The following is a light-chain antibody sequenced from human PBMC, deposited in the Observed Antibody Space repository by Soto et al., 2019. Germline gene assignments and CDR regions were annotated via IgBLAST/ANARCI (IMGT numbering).Light chain of an antibody. Sequence: DIQMTQSPSTLSASIGDRVTITCLASQNISRWLAWYQQRPGKAPKLLIFDASSLESGVPSRFSGSGSGTEFTLTISSLQPDDFATYFCQQYSTFYTFGQGTKVDIK. V-gene: IGKV1-5*01. J-gene: IGKJ2*01. CDR1: QNISRW. CDR3: QQYSTFYT. CDR2: DAS.